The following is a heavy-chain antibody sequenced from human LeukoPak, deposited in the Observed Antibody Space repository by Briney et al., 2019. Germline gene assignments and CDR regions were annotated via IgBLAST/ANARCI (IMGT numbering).Heavy chain of an antibody. CDR3: ARVFRGFWYFDL. CDR2: MNPNSGNT. Sequence: ASVKVSFKASLCILTSYDINWVRQATGQGREWMGWMNPNSGNTGYAQKFQGRVTMTRDTSISTAYMELSSLRSEDTAVYYCARVFRGFWYFDLWGRGTLVTVSS. V-gene: IGHV1-8*01. CDR1: LCILTSYD. J-gene: IGHJ2*01. D-gene: IGHD3-16*01.